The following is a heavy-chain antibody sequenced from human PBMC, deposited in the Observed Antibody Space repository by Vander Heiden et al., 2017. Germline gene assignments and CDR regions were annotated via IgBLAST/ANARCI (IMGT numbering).Heavy chain of an antibody. Sequence: QVQLVQSGAEVRKPGASVPVSCPASGYTFTDYESNWVRQAAGQGLEWVGWMDPKTGKTGYEQKFQGRVAMTRNTSITTASMELSSLRSEDTAVYYCARYCSSASCYKFDYWGQGTLVTVSS. J-gene: IGHJ4*02. CDR3: ARYCSSASCYKFDY. V-gene: IGHV1-8*01. D-gene: IGHD2-2*01. CDR2: MDPKTGKT. CDR1: GYTFTDYE.